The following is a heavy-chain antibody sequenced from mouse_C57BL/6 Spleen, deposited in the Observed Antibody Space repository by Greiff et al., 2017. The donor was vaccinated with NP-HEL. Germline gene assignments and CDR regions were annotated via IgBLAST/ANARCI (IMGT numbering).Heavy chain of an antibody. CDR2: ISNGGGST. J-gene: IGHJ3*01. CDR1: GFTFSDYY. Sequence: EVNVVESGGGLVQPGGSLKLSCAASGFTFSDYYMYWVRQTPEKRLEWVAYISNGGGSTYYPDTVKGRFTISRDNAKNTLYLQMSRLKSEDTAMNYCARREASWFAYWGQGTLVTVSA. CDR3: ARREASWFAY. V-gene: IGHV5-12*01.